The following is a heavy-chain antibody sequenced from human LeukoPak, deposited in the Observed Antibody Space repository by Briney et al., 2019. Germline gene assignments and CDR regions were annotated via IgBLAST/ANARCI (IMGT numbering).Heavy chain of an antibody. Sequence: PSETLSLTCTVSGGSISSGGYYWSWIRQHPGKGLEWIGYIYYSGSTYYNPSLKSRVTISVDTSKNQFSLKLSSVTAADTAVYYCARRGVVAPYNWFDPWGQGTLVTVSS. CDR1: GGSISSGGYY. D-gene: IGHD3-22*01. V-gene: IGHV4-39*01. CDR3: ARRGVVAPYNWFDP. CDR2: IYYSGST. J-gene: IGHJ5*02.